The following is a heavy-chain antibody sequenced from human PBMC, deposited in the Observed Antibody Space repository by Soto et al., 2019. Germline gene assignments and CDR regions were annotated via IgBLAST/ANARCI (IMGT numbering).Heavy chain of an antibody. V-gene: IGHV1-18*01. Sequence: ASVKVSCKASGYTFTSYGISWVRQAPGQGLEWMGWISAYNGNTNYAQKLQGRVTMTTDTSTSTAYMELRSLRSDDTAVYYCAGDRYDDSSGYYSLHYWGQGTLVTISS. CDR3: AGDRYDDSSGYYSLHY. D-gene: IGHD3-22*01. CDR2: ISAYNGNT. CDR1: GYTFTSYG. J-gene: IGHJ4*02.